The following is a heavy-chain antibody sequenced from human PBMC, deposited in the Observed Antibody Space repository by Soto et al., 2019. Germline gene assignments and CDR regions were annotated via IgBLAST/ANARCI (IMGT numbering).Heavy chain of an antibody. CDR3: ARDHPGTTLDY. J-gene: IGHJ4*02. CDR2: IWCDGSNK. Sequence: GGSLRLSCAASGFTFSSYGMHWVRQAPGKGLEWVAVIWCDGSNKYYADSVKGRFTISRDNSKNTLYLQMNSLRAEDTAVYYCARDHPGTTLDYWGQGTLVTVSS. CDR1: GFTFSSYG. D-gene: IGHD1-7*01. V-gene: IGHV3-33*01.